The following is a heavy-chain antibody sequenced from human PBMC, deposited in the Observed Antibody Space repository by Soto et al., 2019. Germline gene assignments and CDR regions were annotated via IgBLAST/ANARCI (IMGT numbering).Heavy chain of an antibody. V-gene: IGHV3-23*01. CDR2: ISGSDGNT. Sequence: GGSLRLSCAAPGFTFSTNGMSWVRQAPGKGLEWVSAISGSDGNTYYADSVKGRFAVSRDNSRNTLYLQMNNLRAEDTAVFYCAKGRVGYSYGFMYYFDYRGQGTLVTVSS. CDR3: AKGRVGYSYGFMYYFDY. CDR1: GFTFSTNG. J-gene: IGHJ4*02. D-gene: IGHD5-18*01.